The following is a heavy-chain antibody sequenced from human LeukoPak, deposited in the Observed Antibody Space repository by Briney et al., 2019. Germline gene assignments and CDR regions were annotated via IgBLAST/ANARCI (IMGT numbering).Heavy chain of an antibody. CDR1: GFTFSSYA. D-gene: IGHD6-19*01. Sequence: GGSLTLSCAASGFTFSSYAMIWVRQAPGKGLEWVSAISGGGGNTFYAESVKGRFTISRDNSKNTLYLQMNSLRAEDTAVYYCAKAISGWYKFDYWGQGTLVTVSS. V-gene: IGHV3-23*01. J-gene: IGHJ4*02. CDR2: ISGGGGNT. CDR3: AKAISGWYKFDY.